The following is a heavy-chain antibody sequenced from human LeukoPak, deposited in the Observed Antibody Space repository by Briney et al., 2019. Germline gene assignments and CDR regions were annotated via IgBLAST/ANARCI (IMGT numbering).Heavy chain of an antibody. J-gene: IGHJ4*02. CDR3: AKDARSSASCYAN. CDR2: IWYYGSNK. Sequence: GRSLRLSCAASGFTFSSDGMHWVRQAPGKGLEWVAVIWYYGSNKHYADSVKRRFTISRDNSKHKLYLQMNSQSADDAAVLYCAKDARSSASCYANWGQGTLVTVSS. CDR1: GFTFSSDG. V-gene: IGHV3-33*06. D-gene: IGHD2-2*01.